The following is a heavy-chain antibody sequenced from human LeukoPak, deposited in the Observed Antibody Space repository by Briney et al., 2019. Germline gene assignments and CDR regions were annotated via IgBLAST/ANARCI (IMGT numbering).Heavy chain of an antibody. CDR3: ARATVTTGRNWFDP. D-gene: IGHD4-17*01. J-gene: IGHJ5*02. Sequence: PSETLSLTCAVCGGSFSGYYWSWIRQPPGKGLEWIGEINHSGSTNYNPSLKSRVTISVDTSKNQFSLKLSSVTAADTAVYYCARATVTTGRNWFDPWGQGTLVTVSS. CDR2: INHSGST. V-gene: IGHV4-34*01. CDR1: GGSFSGYY.